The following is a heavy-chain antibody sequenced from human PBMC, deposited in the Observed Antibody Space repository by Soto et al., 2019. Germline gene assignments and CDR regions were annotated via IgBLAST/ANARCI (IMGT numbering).Heavy chain of an antibody. CDR3: ALGARRDYYYYGMDV. D-gene: IGHD6-6*01. J-gene: IGHJ6*02. Sequence: GGSLRLSCAASGFTFSSYSMNWVRQAPGKGLEWVSYISSSSSTIYYADSVKGRFTISRDNAKNSLYLQMNSLRDEDTAVYYCALGARRDYYYYGMDVWGQGTTVTVSS. CDR2: ISSSSSTI. CDR1: GFTFSSYS. V-gene: IGHV3-48*02.